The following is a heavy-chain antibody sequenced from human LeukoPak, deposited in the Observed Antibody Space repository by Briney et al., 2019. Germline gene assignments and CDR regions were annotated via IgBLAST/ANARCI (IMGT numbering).Heavy chain of an antibody. CDR3: ARDTTYCGGGCYSLTDY. Sequence: GGSLRLSCAASGSTFSSFSMNCVRQAPGKGLEWVSSISSSSGSIYSADSLKGRFTISRDNAKNSLYLQMDSLRAEDTAVYYCARDTTYCGGGCYSLTDYWGQGTLVSVSS. CDR2: ISSSSGSI. J-gene: IGHJ4*02. D-gene: IGHD2-21*02. V-gene: IGHV3-21*01. CDR1: GSTFSSFS.